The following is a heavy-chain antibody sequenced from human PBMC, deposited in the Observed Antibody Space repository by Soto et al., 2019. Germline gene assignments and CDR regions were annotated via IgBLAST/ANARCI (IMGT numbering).Heavy chain of an antibody. Sequence: GGSLRLSCAASGFTFSLYAMTWVRQAPGKGLEWVSAISGSGGSTYYADSVKGRFTISRDNSRDTLYLQMNSLRAEDTAVYYCAKAKGDYPYWCSDLWGRGALVTLSS. V-gene: IGHV3-23*01. D-gene: IGHD4-17*01. CDR2: ISGSGGST. CDR3: AKAKGDYPYWCSDL. J-gene: IGHJ2*01. CDR1: GFTFSLYA.